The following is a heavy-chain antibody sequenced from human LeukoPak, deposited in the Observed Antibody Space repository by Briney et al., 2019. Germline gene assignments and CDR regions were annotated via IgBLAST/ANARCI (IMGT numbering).Heavy chain of an antibody. CDR3: TRHFGSGRGDY. D-gene: IGHD3-10*01. Sequence: PSETLSLTCTVSGGSISSSNYYWGWIRQPPGKGLEWIGSIHYSGSTYYNPSLKSRVTVSVGTSKNQFTVNLSSVTAADTAVYYCTRHFGSGRGDYWGQGTLVTVSS. CDR1: GGSISSSNYY. J-gene: IGHJ4*02. CDR2: IHYSGST. V-gene: IGHV4-39*01.